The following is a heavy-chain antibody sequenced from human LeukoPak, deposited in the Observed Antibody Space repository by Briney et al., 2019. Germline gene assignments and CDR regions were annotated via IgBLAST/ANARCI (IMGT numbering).Heavy chain of an antibody. D-gene: IGHD1-26*01. CDR3: ARPRYSGSYSAYDY. V-gene: IGHV4-39*01. Sequence: PSETLSLTRTVSGGSISSSSYYWGWIRQPPGKGLEWIGSIYYSGSTYYNPSLKSRVTISVDTSKNQFSLKLSSVTAADTAVYYCARPRYSGSYSAYDYWGQGTLVTVSS. J-gene: IGHJ4*02. CDR2: IYYSGST. CDR1: GGSISSSSYY.